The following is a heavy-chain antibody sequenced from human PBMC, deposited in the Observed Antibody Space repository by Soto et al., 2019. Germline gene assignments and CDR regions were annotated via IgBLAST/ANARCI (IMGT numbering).Heavy chain of an antibody. V-gene: IGHV1-46*03. Sequence: QVVQSGAEVRKPGASVKVSCKASGYSFTTYYIHWFRQAPGQGLEWMAIINPNGGSTNSAQKFQGRVTVTRDMSASTVYMELSSLRSDDTAVYYCAAFCSAGGCSPGPWIWGRGTMVTVSS. J-gene: IGHJ3*02. CDR1: GYSFTTYY. CDR3: AAFCSAGGCSPGPWI. D-gene: IGHD2-15*01. CDR2: INPNGGST.